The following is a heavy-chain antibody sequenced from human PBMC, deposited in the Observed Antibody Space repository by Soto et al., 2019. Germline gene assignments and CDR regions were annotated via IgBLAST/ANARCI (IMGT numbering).Heavy chain of an antibody. V-gene: IGHV4-4*02. D-gene: IGHD3-22*01. Sequence: SETLSLTCAVSGASIGTSNWWSWVRQSPGKGLEWIGEIHDSGSTESNPSLKSRVTISLDTSKNQFSLNVSSVTAADTAVYYCARRIGAAYYDSSGHPQRVWFDPWGQGTLVTVSS. CDR3: ARRIGAAYYDSSGHPQRVWFDP. CDR1: GASIGTSNW. CDR2: IHDSGST. J-gene: IGHJ5*02.